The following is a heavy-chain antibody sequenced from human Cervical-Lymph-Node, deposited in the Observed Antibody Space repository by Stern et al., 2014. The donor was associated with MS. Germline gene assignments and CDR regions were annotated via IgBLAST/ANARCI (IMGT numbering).Heavy chain of an antibody. J-gene: IGHJ4*02. CDR3: ARDVWPAASGPLIDY. CDR2: IYGDGSST. D-gene: IGHD6-13*01. CDR1: GFTFSSHW. V-gene: IGHV3-74*03. Sequence: EVQLVESGGGLVQPGGSLRLSCAASGFTFSSHWMHWVRQAPGKGLVWVSRIYGDGSSTKYADSVKGRFTISRDNAKSTLYLQMNSLRAEDSAVYYCARDVWPAASGPLIDYWGRGTLVTVSS.